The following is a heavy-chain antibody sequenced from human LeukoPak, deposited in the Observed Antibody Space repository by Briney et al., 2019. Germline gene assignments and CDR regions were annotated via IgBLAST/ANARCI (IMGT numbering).Heavy chain of an antibody. CDR2: ISYDGSNK. Sequence: GGSLRLSCAASGFTFSSYGMHWVRQAPGKGLEWVAVISYDGSNKYYSDSVKGRFTISRDNSKNTLYLQMNSLRAEDTAVYYCAKDQQGISGAFDIWGQGTMVTVSS. V-gene: IGHV3-30*18. CDR1: GFTFSSYG. J-gene: IGHJ3*02. D-gene: IGHD6-13*01. CDR3: AKDQQGISGAFDI.